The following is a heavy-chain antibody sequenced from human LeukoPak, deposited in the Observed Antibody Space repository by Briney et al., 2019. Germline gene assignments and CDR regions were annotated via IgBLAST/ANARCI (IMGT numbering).Heavy chain of an antibody. V-gene: IGHV3-30*18. D-gene: IGHD2-15*01. J-gene: IGHJ6*02. CDR2: ISYDGSNK. CDR3: AKDIRSATYYYYGMDV. Sequence: GGSLRLSCAASGFTFSSYGMHWVRQAPGKGLEWVAVISYDGSNKYYADSVKGRFTISRDNSKNTLYLQMNSLRAEDTAVYYCAKDIRSATYYYYGMDVWGQGTTVTVS. CDR1: GFTFSSYG.